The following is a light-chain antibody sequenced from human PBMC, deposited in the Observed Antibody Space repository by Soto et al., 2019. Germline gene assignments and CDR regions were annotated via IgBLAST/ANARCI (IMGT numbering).Light chain of an antibody. J-gene: IGKJ5*01. CDR1: QSLLHSNGYNY. CDR2: LGS. V-gene: IGKV2-28*01. Sequence: DIVMTQSPLSLPVTPGEPASISCRSSQSLLHSNGYNYLDWYLQKPGQSPQLLIYLGSNRASGVPDRFSGSGSETDFTLTISSLEPEDFAVYYCQQRSDWPLTFGQGTRLEIK. CDR3: QQRSDWPLT.